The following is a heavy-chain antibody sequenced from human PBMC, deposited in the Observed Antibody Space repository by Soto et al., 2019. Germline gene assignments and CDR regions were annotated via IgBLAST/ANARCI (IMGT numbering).Heavy chain of an antibody. J-gene: IGHJ4*02. CDR1: GGSISSGDYY. CDR3: ARLDYGVPPARWYYLDY. V-gene: IGHV4-30-4*01. D-gene: IGHD4-17*01. CDR2: IYYSGST. Sequence: SETLSLTCTVSGGSISSGDYYWSWIRQPPGKGLDWIGYIYYSGSTYYNPSLRSRVTISGDTSKNQFSLKLSSVTAADTAVYYCARLDYGVPPARWYYLDYSGQGALLNVCS.